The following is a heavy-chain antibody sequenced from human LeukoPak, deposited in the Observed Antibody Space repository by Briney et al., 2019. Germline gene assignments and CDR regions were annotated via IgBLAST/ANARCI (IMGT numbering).Heavy chain of an antibody. D-gene: IGHD6-6*01. V-gene: IGHV4-59*12. J-gene: IGHJ4*02. CDR2: IYYSGST. CDR1: GGSMSSYY. Sequence: PSETLSLTCTVSGGSMSSYYWSWLRQPPGKGLEWIGYIYYSGSTNYNPSLKSRVTISVDKSKNQFSLKLSSVTAADTAVYYCAREPFYSSSPLGLDYWGQGTLVTVSS. CDR3: AREPFYSSSPLGLDY.